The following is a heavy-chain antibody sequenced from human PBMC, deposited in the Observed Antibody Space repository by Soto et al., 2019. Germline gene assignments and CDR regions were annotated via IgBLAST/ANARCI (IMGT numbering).Heavy chain of an antibody. Sequence: QVQLQQSGPGLVKPSETLSLTCTVSSGPSSSHNWGWIRQSPGRGLEWIGYVYNTGGTSYNPSLKRRVTISADPSAHHISLTLSFVTAADTAIYYCVRQGIGNLHGLVDVWGQGTTVSVSS. CDR2: VYNTGGT. V-gene: IGHV4-59*08. D-gene: IGHD1-1*01. J-gene: IGHJ6*02. CDR1: SGPSSSHN. CDR3: VRQGIGNLHGLVDV.